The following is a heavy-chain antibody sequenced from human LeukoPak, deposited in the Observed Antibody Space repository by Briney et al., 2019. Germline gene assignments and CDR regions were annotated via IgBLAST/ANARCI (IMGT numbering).Heavy chain of an antibody. CDR1: GFTFSSYV. D-gene: IGHD3-3*01. V-gene: IGHV3-64*01. Sequence: GGSLRLSCAASGFTFSSYVMHWVRQAPGKGLEYVSAISSNGGSTYYANSVKGRFTISRDNSKNTLYLQMGSLRSEDTAVYYCARYLSPVLRFLEWPPSWFDPWGQGTLVTVSS. CDR2: ISSNGGST. CDR3: ARYLSPVLRFLEWPPSWFDP. J-gene: IGHJ5*02.